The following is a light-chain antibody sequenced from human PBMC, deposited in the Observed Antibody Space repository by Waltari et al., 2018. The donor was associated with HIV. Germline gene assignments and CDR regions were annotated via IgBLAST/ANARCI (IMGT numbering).Light chain of an antibody. V-gene: IGKV1-9*01. CDR2: AAS. CDR3: QQLNSYPIT. CDR1: QGIISY. J-gene: IGKJ5*01. Sequence: DIQLTQSPSFLSASVGDRVTITCRASQGIISYLAWYQQKPGKAPKLLIYAASTLQSGVPSRFSGSRSGTEFTLTISSLQPEDFATYYCQQLNSYPITFGQGTRLEIK.